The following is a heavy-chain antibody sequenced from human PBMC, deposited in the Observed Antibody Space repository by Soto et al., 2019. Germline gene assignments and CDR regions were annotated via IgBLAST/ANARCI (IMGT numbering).Heavy chain of an antibody. D-gene: IGHD3-22*01. J-gene: IGHJ5*01. CDR2: IYYSGST. Sequence: SETLSLTCTVSGGSISSGDYYWSWIRQPPGKGLEWIGYIYYSGSTYYNPSLKSRVTISVDTSKNQFSLTLTSVTAADTAMYYCASSTFFPDSRGYHFKNLDSWGQGTLVTVSS. CDR1: GGSISSGDYY. V-gene: IGHV4-30-4*02. CDR3: ASSTFFPDSRGYHFKNLDS.